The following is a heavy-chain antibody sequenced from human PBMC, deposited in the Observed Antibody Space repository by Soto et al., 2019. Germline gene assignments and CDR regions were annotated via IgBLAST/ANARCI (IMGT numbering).Heavy chain of an antibody. J-gene: IGHJ5*02. Sequence: SETLSLTCAVSSGSISSTIYSWDWIRQPPGKGLEWIGSIFYSGSTYYNPSLKSRVTISVDTSKNQFSLTLTSVTAADTAVYYCARQCRGVTCHWFAPWGQGTLVTVSS. CDR1: SGSISSTIYS. D-gene: IGHD2-15*01. CDR3: ARQCRGVTCHWFAP. V-gene: IGHV4-39*01. CDR2: IFYSGST.